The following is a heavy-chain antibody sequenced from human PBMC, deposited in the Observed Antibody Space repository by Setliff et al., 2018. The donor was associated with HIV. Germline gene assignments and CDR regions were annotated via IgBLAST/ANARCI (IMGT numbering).Heavy chain of an antibody. CDR3: ASHGDY. V-gene: IGHV4-61*02. CDR2: VSSSGNT. J-gene: IGHJ4*02. Sequence: SETLSLTCTVSGGSISSGGYFWSWIRQPAGGGLVWIGRVSSSGNTNYNPSLKSRVIISLDTSKNQFSLKLSSVTAADTAVYYCASHGDYWGQGTLVTVSS. CDR1: GGSISSGGYF.